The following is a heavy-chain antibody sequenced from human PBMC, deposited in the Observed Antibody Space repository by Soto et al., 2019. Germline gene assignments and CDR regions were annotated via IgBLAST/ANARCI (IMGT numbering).Heavy chain of an antibody. CDR2: ISSSGSTI. D-gene: IGHD3-3*01. J-gene: IGHJ4*02. CDR1: GFTFSSYE. CDR3: ARCRVSTRGFWSGYYTGAGIGY. V-gene: IGHV3-48*03. Sequence: GGSLRLSCAASGFTFSSYEMNWVRQAPGKGLEWVSYISSSGSTIYYADSVKGRFTISRDNAKNSLYLQMNSLRAEDTAVYYCARCRVSTRGFWSGYYTGAGIGYWGQGTLVTVSS.